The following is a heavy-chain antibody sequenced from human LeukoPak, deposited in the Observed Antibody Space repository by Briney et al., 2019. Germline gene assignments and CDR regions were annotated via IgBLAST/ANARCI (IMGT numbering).Heavy chain of an antibody. J-gene: IGHJ5*02. CDR1: GGSISSGHHY. D-gene: IGHD6-19*01. CDR3: ARRSGYSSGWYVWFDP. Sequence: SETLSLTCAVSGGSISSGHHYWGWIRQPPGKGLEWIGTIYSSGTTYYNPSLKSRVTISVDTSKNQFSLKLSSVTAADTAVYYCARRSGYSSGWYVWFDPWGQGTLVTVSS. CDR2: IYSSGTT. V-gene: IGHV4-39*01.